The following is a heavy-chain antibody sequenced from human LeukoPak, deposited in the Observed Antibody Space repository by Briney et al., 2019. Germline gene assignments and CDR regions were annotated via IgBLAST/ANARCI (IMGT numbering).Heavy chain of an antibody. J-gene: IGHJ6*02. Sequence: SETLSLTRTVSGGSISSGGYSWSWIRQHPGKGLEWIGYIYYSGSTYYNPSLKSRVTISVDTSKNQFSLKLSSVTAADTAVYYCARVGGIYYYYGMDVWGQGTTVTVSS. V-gene: IGHV4-31*03. D-gene: IGHD1-1*01. CDR1: GGSISSGGYS. CDR2: IYYSGST. CDR3: ARVGGIYYYYGMDV.